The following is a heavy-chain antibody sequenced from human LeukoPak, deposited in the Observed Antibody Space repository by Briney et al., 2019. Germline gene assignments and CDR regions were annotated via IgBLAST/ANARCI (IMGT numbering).Heavy chain of an antibody. J-gene: IGHJ4*02. V-gene: IGHV5-51*01. CDR1: GYRLTTYW. Sequence: GESLKISCNGSGYRLTTYWIGWVRQMPGKGLEWMGIIYIGDSDTRYSPSFQGQVTISADKSISTAYLQWSSLKASDTAMYYCARGSLNWHFDYWGQGTLVTVSS. CDR3: ARGSLNWHFDY. D-gene: IGHD1-20*01. CDR2: IYIGDSDT.